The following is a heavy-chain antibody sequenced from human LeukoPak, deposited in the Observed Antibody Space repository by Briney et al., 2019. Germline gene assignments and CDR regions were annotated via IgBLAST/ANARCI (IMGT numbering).Heavy chain of an antibody. CDR1: GFTFSDYF. V-gene: IGHV3-11*04. CDR2: INSAGDNI. Sequence: GGSLRLSCVASGFTFSDYFMSWIRQAPGKGLEWLSFINSAGDNIYYADSVKGRFTVSRDNAKNSLYLQMNSLRAEDTAIYYCATYAYGTFNSWGQGTLVTVSS. CDR3: ATYAYGTFNS. J-gene: IGHJ4*02. D-gene: IGHD2-2*01.